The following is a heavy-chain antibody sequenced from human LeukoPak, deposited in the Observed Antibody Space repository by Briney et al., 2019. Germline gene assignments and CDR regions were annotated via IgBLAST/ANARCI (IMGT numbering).Heavy chain of an antibody. CDR2: ISRSGGST. V-gene: IGHV3-23*01. J-gene: IGHJ4*02. CDR3: VYCGGDCYFGPFDY. D-gene: IGHD2-21*02. Sequence: PGGSLRLSCAASGFTFSSYAMSWVRQAPGKGLEWVSAISRSGGSTYYADSVKDRFTISRDNSKNTLYLQMNSLRAEDTAVYYCVYCGGDCYFGPFDYWGQGTLVTVSS. CDR1: GFTFSSYA.